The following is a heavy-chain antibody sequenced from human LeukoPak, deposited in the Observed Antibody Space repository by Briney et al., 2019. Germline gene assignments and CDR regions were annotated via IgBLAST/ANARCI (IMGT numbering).Heavy chain of an antibody. J-gene: IGHJ3*02. V-gene: IGHV3-23*01. Sequence: GGSLRLSCAVSGFTFSSYAMSWVRQAPGKGLEWVSAISGSGGSTYYADSVKGRFTISRDNSKNTLYLQMNSLRAEDTAVYYCAKDPYYGETSDAFDIWGQGTMVTVSS. CDR2: ISGSGGST. D-gene: IGHD3-10*01. CDR1: GFTFSSYA. CDR3: AKDPYYGETSDAFDI.